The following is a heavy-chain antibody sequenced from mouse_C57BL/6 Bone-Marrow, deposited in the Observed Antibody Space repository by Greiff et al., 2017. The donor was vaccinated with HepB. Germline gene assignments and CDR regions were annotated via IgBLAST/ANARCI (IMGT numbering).Heavy chain of an antibody. J-gene: IGHJ2*01. CDR3: ARGLYYGSFDY. V-gene: IGHV3-6*01. Sequence: EVKLMESGPGLVKPSQSLSLTCSVTGYSITSGYYWNWIRQFPGNKLEWMGYISYDGSNNYNPSLKNRISITRDTSKNQFFLKLNSVTTEDTATYYCARGLYYGSFDYWGQGTTLTVSS. D-gene: IGHD1-1*01. CDR1: GYSITSGYY. CDR2: ISYDGSN.